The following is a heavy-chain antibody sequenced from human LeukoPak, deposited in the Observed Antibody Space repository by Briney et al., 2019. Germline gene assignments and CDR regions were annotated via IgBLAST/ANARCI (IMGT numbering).Heavy chain of an antibody. Sequence: SETLSLTCAVYGGSFSGYYWSWIRQPPGKGLEWIGEINHSGSTNYNPSLKSRVTISVDTSKNQFSLQLSSVTPEDTAVYYCASSSLRGSDAFDIWGQGTMVTVSS. CDR1: GGSFSGYY. J-gene: IGHJ3*02. V-gene: IGHV4-34*01. CDR3: ASSSLRGSDAFDI. CDR2: INHSGST. D-gene: IGHD3-16*01.